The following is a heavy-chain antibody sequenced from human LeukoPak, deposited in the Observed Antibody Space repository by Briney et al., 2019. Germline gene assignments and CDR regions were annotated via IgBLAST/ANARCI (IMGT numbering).Heavy chain of an antibody. CDR2: INHSGST. Sequence: PSETLSLTCAVYGGSFSGYYWSWIRQPPGKGLEWIGEINHSGSTNYNPSLKSRVTISVDTSKNQFSLKLSSVTAADTAVYYCARRRPQRWLGLFDYWGQGTLVTVSS. V-gene: IGHV4-34*01. CDR1: GGSFSGYY. CDR3: ARRRPQRWLGLFDY. D-gene: IGHD5-12*01. J-gene: IGHJ4*02.